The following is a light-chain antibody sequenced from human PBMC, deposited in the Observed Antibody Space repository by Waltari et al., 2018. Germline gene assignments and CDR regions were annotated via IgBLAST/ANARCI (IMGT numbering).Light chain of an antibody. CDR3: QQYHESPPIT. Sequence: EIVMTQSPATQSVSPGERATLSCRASQSISSQLAWYQQKPGQAPRLLIYGASTRATGIPARFSGSGSGTEFTLTISSLQSEDFAVYFCQQYHESPPITFGPGTKVDIK. CDR1: QSISSQ. J-gene: IGKJ3*01. CDR2: GAS. V-gene: IGKV3-15*01.